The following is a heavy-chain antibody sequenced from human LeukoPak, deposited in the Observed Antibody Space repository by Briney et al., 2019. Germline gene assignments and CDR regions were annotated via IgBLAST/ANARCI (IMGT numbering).Heavy chain of an antibody. J-gene: IGHJ4*02. V-gene: IGHV3-23*01. D-gene: IGHD3-10*01. CDR3: AKDLGSGSYYNPPPLYFDY. Sequence: GGSLRLSCAASGFTFSSYAMSWVRQAPGKGLEWVSAISGSGGSTYYADSVKGRFTISRDNSKNTLYLQMNSLRAEDTAVYYCAKDLGSGSYYNPPPLYFDYWGQGTLVTVSS. CDR2: ISGSGGST. CDR1: GFTFSSYA.